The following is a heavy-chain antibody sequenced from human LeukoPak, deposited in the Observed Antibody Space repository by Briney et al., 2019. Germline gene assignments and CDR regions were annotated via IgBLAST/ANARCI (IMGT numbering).Heavy chain of an antibody. V-gene: IGHV4-34*01. J-gene: IGHJ4*02. Sequence: SETLSLTCAVYGGSFSGYYWSWIRKPPGKALKWIGEFNLSGSTNYNPSLKSRVTISVDTTKNHYSLKLSSVPAADTAVYYCASFCSSTSCFGDFWGQGTLVTVSS. CDR1: GGSFSGYY. D-gene: IGHD2-2*01. CDR3: ASFCSSTSCFGDF. CDR2: FNLSGST.